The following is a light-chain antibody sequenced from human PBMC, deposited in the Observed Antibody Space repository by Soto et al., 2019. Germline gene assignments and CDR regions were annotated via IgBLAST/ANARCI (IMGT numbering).Light chain of an antibody. Sequence: DIVITQSPATLSVSPGESATLSCRASQSVSSNLAWHQQKPGQAPRLLIYGASNRATGIPARFSGSGSGTDFTLTISSLEPEDFAVYYCQQRSNWPRITFGQGTRLEIK. CDR1: QSVSSN. V-gene: IGKV3-11*01. CDR2: GAS. J-gene: IGKJ5*01. CDR3: QQRSNWPRIT.